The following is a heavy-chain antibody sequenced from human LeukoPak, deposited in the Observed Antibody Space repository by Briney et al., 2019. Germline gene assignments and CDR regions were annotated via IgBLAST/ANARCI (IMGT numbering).Heavy chain of an antibody. CDR2: INPNNGGT. D-gene: IGHD3-22*01. CDR3: AVNYYDSRSLSFDY. V-gene: IGHV1-2*02. CDR1: GYTFTGYY. J-gene: IGHJ4*02. Sequence: ASVKVSCKASGYTFTGYYMHWVRQAPGQGLEWMGWINPNNGGTNYAQKFQDRVTMTRDTFISTAYMDLSRLRSDDTAVYYCAVNYYDSRSLSFDYWGQGTLVTVSP.